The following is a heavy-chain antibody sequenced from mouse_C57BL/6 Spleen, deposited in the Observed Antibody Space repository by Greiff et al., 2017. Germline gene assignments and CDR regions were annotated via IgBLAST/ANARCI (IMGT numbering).Heavy chain of an antibody. CDR3: ARDYYGSSPYYAMDY. V-gene: IGHV1-64*01. Sequence: QVQLQQPGAELVKPGASVKLSCKASGYTFTSYWMHWVKQRPGQGLEWIGMIHPNSGSTNYNEKFKSKATLTVDKSSSTAYMQLSRLTSEDSAVYYCARDYYGSSPYYAMDYWGQGTSVTVSS. CDR1: GYTFTSYW. CDR2: IHPNSGST. D-gene: IGHD1-1*01. J-gene: IGHJ4*01.